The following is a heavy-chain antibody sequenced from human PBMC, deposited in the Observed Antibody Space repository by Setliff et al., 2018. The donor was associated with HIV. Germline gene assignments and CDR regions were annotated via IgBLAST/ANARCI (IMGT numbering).Heavy chain of an antibody. CDR1: GGSIRSGSYY. V-gene: IGHV4-61*10. Sequence: SETLSLTCSVSGGSIRSGSYYWSWIRQPAGKGLEWIGHIYSTGGTRYNPSLKSRVTISVDTSKSQFSLNLSSVTAADTAMYYCARDLPYNYGHAGLDYWGLGTLVT. D-gene: IGHD5-18*01. J-gene: IGHJ4*02. CDR3: ARDLPYNYGHAGLDY. CDR2: IYSTGGT.